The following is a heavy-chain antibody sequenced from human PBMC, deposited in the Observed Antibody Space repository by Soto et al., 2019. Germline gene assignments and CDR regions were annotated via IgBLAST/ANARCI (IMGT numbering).Heavy chain of an antibody. V-gene: IGHV3-48*03. CDR2: ISSSGSTI. D-gene: IGHD2-8*02. J-gene: IGHJ6*02. CDR1: GFTFSSYE. Sequence: EVQLVESGGGLVQPGGSLRLSCAASGFTFSSYEMNWVRQAPGKGLEWVSYISSSGSTIYYADSVKGRFTISRDNAKNSLYLQMNSLRAEDTAVYYCAGRAWTPKVVWGYYYGMDVWGQLTTVTVSS. CDR3: AGRAWTPKVVWGYYYGMDV.